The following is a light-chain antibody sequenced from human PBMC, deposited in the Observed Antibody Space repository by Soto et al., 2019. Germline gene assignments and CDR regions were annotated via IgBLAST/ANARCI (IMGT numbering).Light chain of an antibody. CDR2: DVS. J-gene: IGLJ1*01. CDR1: TSDVGDYNY. CDR3: CSYAGGPYV. V-gene: IGLV2-11*01. Sequence: QSVLTQPRSVSGSPGQSVTISCTGTTSDVGDYNYVSWYQQHPRNAPKLMIYDVSKRPSGVPDRFSGSKSGNTASLTISGLQAEDEAYYYCCSYAGGPYVFGTGTKLTVL.